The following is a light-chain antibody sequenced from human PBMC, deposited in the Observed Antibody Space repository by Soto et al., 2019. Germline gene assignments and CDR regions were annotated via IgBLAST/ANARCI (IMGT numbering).Light chain of an antibody. CDR1: SSDIGGYNY. CDR2: EVS. CDR3: SSYAGSARVV. J-gene: IGLJ2*01. V-gene: IGLV2-8*01. Sequence: QSVLTQPPSASGSPGQSVTISCTGTSSDIGGYNYVAWYQQHPGKSPKLMLYEVSKRPSGVPDRFSGSKSGNTASLTGSGLQAEDEADYYCSSYAGSARVVFGGGPKLTVL.